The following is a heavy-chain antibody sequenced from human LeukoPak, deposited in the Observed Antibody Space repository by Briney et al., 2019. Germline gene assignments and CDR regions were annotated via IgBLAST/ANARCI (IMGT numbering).Heavy chain of an antibody. CDR1: GGSFSGIY. D-gene: IGHD6-6*01. Sequence: PSETLSLTCAVYGGSFSGIYWSWIRQPPGKGLEWIGEINHSGSTNYNPSLKSRVTISVDTSKNQFSLMLSSVTAADTAVYYCARGSMYSSSSGLVYWGQGTLVTVSS. J-gene: IGHJ4*02. CDR2: INHSGST. CDR3: ARGSMYSSSSGLVY. V-gene: IGHV4-34*01.